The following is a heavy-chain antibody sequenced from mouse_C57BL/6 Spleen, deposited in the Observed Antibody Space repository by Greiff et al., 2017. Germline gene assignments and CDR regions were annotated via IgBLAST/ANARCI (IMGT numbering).Heavy chain of an antibody. J-gene: IGHJ2*01. D-gene: IGHD1-1*01. V-gene: IGHV1-69*01. Sequence: QVQLQQPGAELVMPGASVKLSCKASGYTFTSYWMHWVKQRPGQGLEWIGEIDPSDSYTNYNQKFKGKSTLTVDKSSSTAYMQLSSLTSEDSAVEYCARRTTVAPCFDYWGQGTTLTVSA. CDR3: ARRTTVAPCFDY. CDR1: GYTFTSYW. CDR2: IDPSDSYT.